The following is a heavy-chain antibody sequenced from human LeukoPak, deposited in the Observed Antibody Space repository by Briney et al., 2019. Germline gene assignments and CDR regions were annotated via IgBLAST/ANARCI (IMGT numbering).Heavy chain of an antibody. CDR2: ISSSGSYI. CDR3: ARGTYYYDSSGYRLDY. V-gene: IGHV3-21*01. J-gene: IGHJ4*02. D-gene: IGHD3-22*01. CDR1: GFTFSSYT. Sequence: GGSLRLSCAASGFTFSSYTMNWVRQAPGKGLEWVSSISSSGSYIYYADSVKGRFTISRDNAKNSLYLQMNSLRAEDTAVYYCARGTYYYDSSGYRLDYWGQGTLVTVSS.